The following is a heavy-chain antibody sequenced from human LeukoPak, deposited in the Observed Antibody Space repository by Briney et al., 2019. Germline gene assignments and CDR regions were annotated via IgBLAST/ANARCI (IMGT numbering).Heavy chain of an antibody. D-gene: IGHD2-2*01. CDR3: SRYYFDY. CDR1: GFTFSDAW. J-gene: IGHJ4*02. Sequence: VGSLRLSCAASGFTFSDAWMSWVRQAPGKGLERVGRIKRKIDGGSTDYAAPVKGRFTISRDDSKNTLYLQMNSLKTEDTAVYYCSRYYFDYWGQGTLVTVSS. V-gene: IGHV3-15*01. CDR2: IKRKIDGGST.